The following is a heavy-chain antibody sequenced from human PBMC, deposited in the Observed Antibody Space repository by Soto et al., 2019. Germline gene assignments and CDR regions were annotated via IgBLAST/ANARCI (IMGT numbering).Heavy chain of an antibody. V-gene: IGHV3-21*01. CDR1: GFTFSSYS. CDR2: ISSSSSYI. CDR3: ASSMSNIVVVPAAPPEAFDI. D-gene: IGHD2-2*01. Sequence: EVQLVESGGGLVKPGGSLRLSCAASGFTFSSYSMNWVRQAPGKGLEWVSSISSSSSYIYYADSVKGRFTISRDNAKNSLYLQMKSLRAEDTAVYYCASSMSNIVVVPAAPPEAFDIWGQGTMVTVSS. J-gene: IGHJ3*02.